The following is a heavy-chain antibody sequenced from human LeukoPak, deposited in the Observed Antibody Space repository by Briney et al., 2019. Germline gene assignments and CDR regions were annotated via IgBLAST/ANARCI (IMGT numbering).Heavy chain of an antibody. Sequence: ASVKVSCKASGYTFTSYYMHWVRQAPGQGLEWMGIINPSGGSTSYAQKFQGGVTMTRDTSTSTVYIELSSLRSEDTAVYYCARGGYCGGDCPLGDFDYWGQGTLVTVSS. J-gene: IGHJ4*02. V-gene: IGHV1-46*01. CDR1: GYTFTSYY. D-gene: IGHD2-21*02. CDR2: INPSGGST. CDR3: ARGGYCGGDCPLGDFDY.